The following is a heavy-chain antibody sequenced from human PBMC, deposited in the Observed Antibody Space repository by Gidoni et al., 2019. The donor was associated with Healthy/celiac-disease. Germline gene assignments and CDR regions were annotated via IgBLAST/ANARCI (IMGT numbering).Heavy chain of an antibody. CDR1: GFTVSSNY. J-gene: IGHJ5*02. V-gene: IGHV3-66*02. D-gene: IGHD3-10*01. Sequence: EVQLVESGGGLVQPGGSLRLSCAASGFTVSSNYMSWVRQAPGKGLEWVSVIYSGGSTYYADSVKGRFTISRDNSKNTLYLQMNSLRAEDTAVYYCARALRSYGSGSYSWFDPWGQGTLVTVSS. CDR3: ARALRSYGSGSYSWFDP. CDR2: IYSGGST.